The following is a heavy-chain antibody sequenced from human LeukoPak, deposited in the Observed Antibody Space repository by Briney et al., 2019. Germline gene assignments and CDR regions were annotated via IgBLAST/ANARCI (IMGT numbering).Heavy chain of an antibody. D-gene: IGHD4-17*01. V-gene: IGHV1-2*02. J-gene: IGHJ4*02. CDR1: GGTFSSCA. CDR3: ALFHYGDPIFDY. CDR2: TNPNSGDT. Sequence: ASVKVSCKASGGTFSSCAISWVRQAPGQGLEWMGWTNPNSGDTNYAQKFQGRVTMTRDTSISTAYMELSRLRSDDTAVYYCALFHYGDPIFDYWGQGTLVTVSS.